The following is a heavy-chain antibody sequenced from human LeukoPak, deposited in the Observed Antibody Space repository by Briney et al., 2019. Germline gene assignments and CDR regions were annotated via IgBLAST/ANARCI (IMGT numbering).Heavy chain of an antibody. CDR3: ARVRGYSSIRWYFDL. J-gene: IGHJ2*01. CDR1: GGSISSGDYY. D-gene: IGHD6-13*01. CDR2: IYYSGST. Sequence: PSQTLSLTCTVSGGSISSGDYYWSWIRQPPGKGLEWIVYIYYSGSTYYNPSLKSRVTISVDTSKNQFSLKLSSVTAADTAVYYCARVRGYSSIRWYFDLWGRGTLVTVSS. V-gene: IGHV4-30-4*01.